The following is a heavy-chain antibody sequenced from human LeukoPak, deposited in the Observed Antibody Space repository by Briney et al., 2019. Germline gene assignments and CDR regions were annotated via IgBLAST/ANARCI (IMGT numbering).Heavy chain of an antibody. D-gene: IGHD3-9*01. Sequence: SETLSLTCAVYGGSFSGYYWSWIRQPPGKGLEWIGEINHSGSTNYNPSLKSRVAIPVDTSKNKFSLKLSSVTAADTAVYYCARAVNYDILTGDNWFDPWGQGTLVTVSS. V-gene: IGHV4-34*01. CDR2: INHSGST. CDR3: ARAVNYDILTGDNWFDP. CDR1: GGSFSGYY. J-gene: IGHJ5*02.